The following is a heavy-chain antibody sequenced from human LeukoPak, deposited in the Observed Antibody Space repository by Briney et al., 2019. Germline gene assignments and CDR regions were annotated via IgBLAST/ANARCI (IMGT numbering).Heavy chain of an antibody. CDR3: ARLRLQLWLRDTIGQNWFDP. D-gene: IGHD5-18*01. CDR2: IYYSGST. V-gene: IGHV4-39*01. Sequence: SETLSLTCTVSGGSISSSSYYWGWIRQPPGKGLEWIGSIYYSGSTYYNPSLKSRVTISVDTSKNQFSLKLSSVTAADTAVYYCARLRLQLWLRDTIGQNWFDPWGQGTLVTVSS. J-gene: IGHJ5*02. CDR1: GGSISSSSYY.